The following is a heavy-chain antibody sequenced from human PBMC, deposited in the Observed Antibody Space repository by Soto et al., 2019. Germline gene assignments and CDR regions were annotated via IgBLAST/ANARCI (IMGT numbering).Heavy chain of an antibody. J-gene: IGHJ4*02. CDR1: GFTFRNYS. CDR3: AKQGVYGDSDEYYFDY. Sequence: PAAFLRHSYQTSGFTFRNYSLSWIRQAPGKGLEWVSAISGSGGSTYYADSVKGRFTISRDNSKNTLYLQMNSLRAEDTAVYYCAKQGVYGDSDEYYFDYWGQGP. D-gene: IGHD4-17*01. CDR2: ISGSGGST. V-gene: IGHV3-23*01.